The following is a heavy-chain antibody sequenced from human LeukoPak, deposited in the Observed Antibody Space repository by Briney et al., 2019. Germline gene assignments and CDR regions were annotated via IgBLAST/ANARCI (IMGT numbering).Heavy chain of an antibody. J-gene: IGHJ4*02. CDR2: IRSKAYGGTT. Sequence: GGSLRLSCTASGFTFGDYAMSWVRQAPGKGLEWVGFIRSKAYGGTTEYAASVKGRFTISRDDSKSIAYLQMNSLKTEDTAVYYCTREMGSYSSGWYYFHYWGQGTLVTVSS. D-gene: IGHD6-19*01. CDR3: TREMGSYSSGWYYFHY. V-gene: IGHV3-49*04. CDR1: GFTFGDYA.